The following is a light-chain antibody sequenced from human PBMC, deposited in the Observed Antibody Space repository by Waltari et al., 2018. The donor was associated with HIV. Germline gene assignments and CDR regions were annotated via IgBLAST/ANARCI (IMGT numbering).Light chain of an antibody. Sequence: SYVLTQPPSVSVAPGETATITCEGTNVGSKSVHWYQQKPGQAPMLVIYADSDRPSGIPERFSGSNSANTATLTIIRAEAGDEADFFCQVWDTTSDHPEVVFGGGTKLTVL. CDR2: ADS. J-gene: IGLJ3*02. CDR1: NVGSKS. CDR3: QVWDTTSDHPEVV. V-gene: IGLV3-21*04.